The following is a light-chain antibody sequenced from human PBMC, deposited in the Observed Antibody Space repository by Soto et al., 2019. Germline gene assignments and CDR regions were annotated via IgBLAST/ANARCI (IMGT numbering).Light chain of an antibody. CDR1: QGLGVW. CDR2: GAS. CDR3: QQSYNSPPIT. Sequence: DIQMTQSPSSVSASVGDRVTITCRASQGLGVWLGWYQQKPGKAPQLLIFGASGLQTGVPSRFSGSGSGTDFTLTISSLQPEDFATYYCQQSYNSPPITFGQGTRLEIK. J-gene: IGKJ5*01. V-gene: IGKV1-12*01.